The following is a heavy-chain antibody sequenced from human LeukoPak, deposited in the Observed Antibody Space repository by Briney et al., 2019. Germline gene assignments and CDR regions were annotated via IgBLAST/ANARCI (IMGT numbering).Heavy chain of an antibody. D-gene: IGHD1-14*01. Sequence: SVKVSCKASGGTFSSYAISWVRQAPGQGLEWMGRIIPILGIANYAQKFQGRVTITADKSTSTAYMELSSLRSEDTAVYYCAREAPDPPALDAFDIWGQGTMVTVSS. J-gene: IGHJ3*02. V-gene: IGHV1-69*04. CDR1: GGTFSSYA. CDR3: AREAPDPPALDAFDI. CDR2: IIPILGIA.